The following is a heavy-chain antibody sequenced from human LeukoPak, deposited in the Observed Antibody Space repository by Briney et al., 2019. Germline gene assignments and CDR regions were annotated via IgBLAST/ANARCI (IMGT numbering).Heavy chain of an antibody. D-gene: IGHD3-9*01. CDR3: ARDGLRYFDWLYYGMDV. CDR2: ISSSGSTI. Sequence: GGSLRLSCAASGFTFSDYYMSWIRQAPGKGLEWVSYISSSGSTIYYADSVKGRFTISRDNAKNSLYLQMNSLRAEDTAVYYCARDGLRYFDWLYYGMDVWGQGTTVTVSS. CDR1: GFTFSDYY. V-gene: IGHV3-11*04. J-gene: IGHJ6*02.